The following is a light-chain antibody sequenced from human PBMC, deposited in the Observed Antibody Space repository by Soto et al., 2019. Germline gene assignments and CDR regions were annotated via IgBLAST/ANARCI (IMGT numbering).Light chain of an antibody. CDR2: KAS. V-gene: IGKV1-5*03. Sequence: DIQMTQSPSTMSASVGDRVTITCRASQSIDSWLAWYQQKPGKAPKFLMYKASNLESGVPSRFSGSGSETEFTLTISSLQPGDFATYYCQHYKSYPWTFGQGTKVDIK. J-gene: IGKJ1*01. CDR1: QSIDSW. CDR3: QHYKSYPWT.